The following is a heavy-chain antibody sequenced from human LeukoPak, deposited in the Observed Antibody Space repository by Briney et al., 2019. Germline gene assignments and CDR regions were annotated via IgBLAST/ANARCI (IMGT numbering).Heavy chain of an antibody. CDR2: IKPDVSEI. Sequence: PGGSLRLSCAASGFTFSNYWMSWVRQAPGKGLEWVANIKPDVSEIYYVDSVKGRFTISRDNAKNYLYLQMNSLRAEDTGVYYCASDKVEGPTKFDYWGQGTLVTVSS. CDR3: ASDKVEGPTKFDY. D-gene: IGHD5-24*01. CDR1: GFTFSNYW. V-gene: IGHV3-7*01. J-gene: IGHJ4*02.